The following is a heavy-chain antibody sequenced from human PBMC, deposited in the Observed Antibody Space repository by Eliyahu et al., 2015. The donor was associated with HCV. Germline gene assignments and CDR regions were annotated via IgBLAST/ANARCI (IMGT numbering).Heavy chain of an antibody. V-gene: IGHV4-59*01. D-gene: IGHD6-19*01. CDR3: ASGGGGIAVAGTGGWFDP. CDR2: IHYSGSP. J-gene: IGHJ5*02. CDR1: GGSITTYY. Sequence: QVQLQESGPGLVKPSETLSLTCTVSGGSITTYYWSWIRQPPGKGLEWIGYIHYSGSPNYNPSLKSRVTIXVDTSKNQFSLNLTSVTAADTAVYYCASGGGGIAVAGTGGWFDPWGQGTLVTVSS.